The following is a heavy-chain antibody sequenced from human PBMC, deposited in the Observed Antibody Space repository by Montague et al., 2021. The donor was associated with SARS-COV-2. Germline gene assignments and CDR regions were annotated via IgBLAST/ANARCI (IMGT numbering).Heavy chain of an antibody. V-gene: IGHV3-21*01. D-gene: IGHD5-18*01. J-gene: IGHJ4*02. CDR1: GFTFSNYN. CDR3: ARDFDTAMKWCFDS. CDR2: ISSSSSYI. Sequence: SLRLSCAASGFTFSNYNMNWVRQAPGRGLEWVSSISSSSSYIYYADSVKGRFTIPRDNAKNSLYLQMNSLRAEDTAVYYCARDFDTAMKWCFDSWGQGILVIVSS.